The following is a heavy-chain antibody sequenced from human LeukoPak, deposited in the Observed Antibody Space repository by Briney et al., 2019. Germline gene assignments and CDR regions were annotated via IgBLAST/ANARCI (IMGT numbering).Heavy chain of an antibody. J-gene: IGHJ4*02. CDR2: IYYSGST. Sequence: SETLSLTCTVSGGSISSSSYYWGWIRQPPGKGLEWIGSIYYSGSTYYNPSLKSRVTISVDTSKNQFSLKLSSVTAADTAVYYCARGGVATGTGNWGQGTLVTVSS. CDR3: ARGGVATGTGN. V-gene: IGHV4-39*07. CDR1: GGSISSSSYY. D-gene: IGHD1-1*01.